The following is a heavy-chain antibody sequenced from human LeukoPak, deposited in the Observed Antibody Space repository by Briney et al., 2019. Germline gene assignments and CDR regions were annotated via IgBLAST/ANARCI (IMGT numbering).Heavy chain of an antibody. CDR3: ARRLGYCSSSSCYVAPFDY. J-gene: IGHJ4*02. V-gene: IGHV3-23*01. Sequence: GGALRLFWAASVCTFSSEAGGWVRQAPGKGLERVSGISGGGGGRYYAYSGRGRFTISRDNSKDTLYLQMKSLRAEDTAVYYCARRLGYCSSSSCYVAPFDYWGQGTLVTVSS. CDR2: ISGGGGGR. D-gene: IGHD2-2*01. CDR1: VCTFSSEA.